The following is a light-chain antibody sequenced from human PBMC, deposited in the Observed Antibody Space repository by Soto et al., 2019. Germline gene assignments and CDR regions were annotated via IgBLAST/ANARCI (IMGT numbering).Light chain of an antibody. CDR1: QSVSSSS. CDR2: GAS. CDR3: QHYGTSPPVT. J-gene: IGKJ5*01. V-gene: IGKV3-20*01. Sequence: EIVLTRSPGTLSLSPGERATLSCRASQSVSSSSLAWYQQKPGQAPRLLIYGASTRATGIPDSFSGSGSGTDFTLTIRRLEPEDFAVYYCQHYGTSPPVTFGQGTRLEIK.